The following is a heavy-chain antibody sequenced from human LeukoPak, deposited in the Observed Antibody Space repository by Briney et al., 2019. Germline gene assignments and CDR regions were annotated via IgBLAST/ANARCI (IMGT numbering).Heavy chain of an antibody. J-gene: IGHJ4*02. D-gene: IGHD6-13*01. CDR1: GFTFSSYG. CDR3: ARDPECSIAAAGTNGFDY. Sequence: PGGSLRLSCAASGFTFSSYGMHWVRQAPGKGLEWVAVIWYDGSNKYYADSVKGRFTISRDNSKNTLYLQMNSLRAEDTAVYYCARDPECSIAAAGTNGFDYWGQGTLVTVSS. CDR2: IWYDGSNK. V-gene: IGHV3-33*01.